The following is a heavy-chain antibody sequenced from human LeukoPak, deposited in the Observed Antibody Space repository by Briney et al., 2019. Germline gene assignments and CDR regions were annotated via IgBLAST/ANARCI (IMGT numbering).Heavy chain of an antibody. J-gene: IGHJ3*02. CDR3: ARVDEGSGHGAFDI. V-gene: IGHV3-30*03. CDR1: GLTFNNYG. D-gene: IGHD3-10*01. CDR2: ISYDGPNK. Sequence: GGSMRLSWAASGLTFNNYGTHWVSQPPGKGLEWVAVISYDGPNKYYADSVKGRFPISRENSKNTLYLQMNSLRAEDTAVYYCARVDEGSGHGAFDIWGQGTMVTVS.